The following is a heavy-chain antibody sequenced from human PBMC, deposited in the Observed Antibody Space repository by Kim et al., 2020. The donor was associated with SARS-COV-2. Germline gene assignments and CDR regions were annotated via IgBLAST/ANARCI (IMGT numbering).Heavy chain of an antibody. J-gene: IGHJ4*02. CDR1: GGSISSSSYY. CDR2: IYYSGST. V-gene: IGHV4-39*07. D-gene: IGHD3-22*01. Sequence: SETLSLTCTVSGGSISSSSYYWGWIRQPPGKGLEWIGSIYYSGSTYYNPSLKSRVTISVDTSKNQFSLKLSSVTAADTAVYYCARVIPGVKSSGPTAYFDYWGQGTLVTVSS. CDR3: ARVIPGVKSSGPTAYFDY.